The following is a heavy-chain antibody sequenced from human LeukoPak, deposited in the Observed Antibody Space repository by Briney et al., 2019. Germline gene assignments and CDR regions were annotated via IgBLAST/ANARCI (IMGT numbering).Heavy chain of an antibody. D-gene: IGHD5-12*01. Sequence: GGSLRLSCAASGFIFSNYWMSWVRQAPGKGLEWVANIKQDGSEKYYVDSVKGRFTISRDNAKNSLYLQMNSLRAEDTAVYYCARGEYSGYDYPYYYYYMDVWGKGTTVTVSS. CDR3: ARGEYSGYDYPYYYYYMDV. CDR1: GFIFSNYW. J-gene: IGHJ6*03. V-gene: IGHV3-7*01. CDR2: IKQDGSEK.